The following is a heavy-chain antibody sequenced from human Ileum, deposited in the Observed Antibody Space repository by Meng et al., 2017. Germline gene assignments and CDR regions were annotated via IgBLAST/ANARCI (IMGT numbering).Heavy chain of an antibody. CDR1: GGSISSSIW. V-gene: IGHV4-4*02. J-gene: IGHJ4*02. CDR3: ARGVVSGSHYNTY. D-gene: IGHD3-10*01. Sequence: VQLQEAGPGLGKPSWTLSLPCAVSGGSISSSIWWSWVRQPPEKGREWIGEIHHSGTTNYSPSLKSRITISVDKSKNQFSLKLQSVTAADTAEYFWARGVVSGSHYNTYWGQGILVTVSS. CDR2: IHHSGTT.